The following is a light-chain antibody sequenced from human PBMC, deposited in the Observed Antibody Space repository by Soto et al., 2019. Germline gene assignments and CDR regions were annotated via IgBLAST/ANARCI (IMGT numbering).Light chain of an antibody. V-gene: IGKV3-20*01. CDR3: QQYGSSPPYT. J-gene: IGKJ2*01. CDR2: GAS. CDR1: QSVSSSF. Sequence: EIVLTQSPGTLSLSPGERATLSCRASQSVSSSFLAWYQQRPGQAPWLLIYGASSRATGIPDRFSGSGSGTDLTLTTSRLEPEDCPVYFFQQYGSSPPYTFGHGTKLEIK.